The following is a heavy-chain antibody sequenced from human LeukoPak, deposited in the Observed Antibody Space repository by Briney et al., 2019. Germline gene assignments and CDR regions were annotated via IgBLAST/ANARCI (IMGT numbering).Heavy chain of an antibody. CDR1: GFTSDDYA. CDR3: AKGIAAAPGDYFDY. CDR2: ISWNSGSI. V-gene: IGHV3-9*02. Sequence: GGSLRLSCAASGFTSDDYAMHWVRQAPGKGLEWVSGISWNSGSIGYADSVKGRFTISRDNAKNSLYLQMNSLRAEDTALYYCAKGIAAAPGDYFDYWGQGTLVTVSS. J-gene: IGHJ4*02. D-gene: IGHD6-13*01.